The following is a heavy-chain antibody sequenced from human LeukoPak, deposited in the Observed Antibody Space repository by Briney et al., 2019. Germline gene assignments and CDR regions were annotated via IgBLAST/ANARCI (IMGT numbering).Heavy chain of an antibody. CDR2: INPSGGSP. J-gene: IGHJ4*02. CDR3: AREGWLQSIDY. CDR1: GYTFTSYY. D-gene: IGHD5-24*01. Sequence: ASVKVSCKASGYTFTSYYMHWVRQAPGQRXXWLGIINPSGGSPSYPQKFQGRVTMTRDTSTSTVYMELSSLRSEDTAVYYCAREGWLQSIDYWGQGTLVTVSS. V-gene: IGHV1-46*01.